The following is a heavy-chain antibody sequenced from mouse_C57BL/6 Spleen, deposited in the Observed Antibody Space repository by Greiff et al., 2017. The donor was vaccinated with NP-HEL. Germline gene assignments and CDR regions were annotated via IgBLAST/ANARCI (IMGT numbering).Heavy chain of an antibody. CDR2: INPGSGGT. D-gene: IGHD6-1*01. J-gene: IGHJ4*01. CDR1: GYAFTNYL. Sequence: QVQLQQSGAELVRPGTSVKVSCKASGYAFTNYLIEWVKQRPGQGLEWIGVINPGSGGTNYTEKFKGKATLTADKSSSTAYMQLSSLTSEDSAVYFCARSHFYYAMDYWGQGTSVTVSS. CDR3: ARSHFYYAMDY. V-gene: IGHV1-54*01.